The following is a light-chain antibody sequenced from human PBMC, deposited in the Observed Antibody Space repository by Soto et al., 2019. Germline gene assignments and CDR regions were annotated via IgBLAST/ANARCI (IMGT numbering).Light chain of an antibody. V-gene: IGKV1D-12*01. CDR3: QPTNIFPYT. CDR1: QGISSW. J-gene: IGKJ2*01. Sequence: DIQMTQSPSSVSASVGDRVSFTCRASQGISSWLAWYQQKPGKAPKLLIYAASTLQGAVPSRFSGRGSGTDFSLTISSLQPEDFATYYCQPTNIFPYTFGQGTKLEIK. CDR2: AAS.